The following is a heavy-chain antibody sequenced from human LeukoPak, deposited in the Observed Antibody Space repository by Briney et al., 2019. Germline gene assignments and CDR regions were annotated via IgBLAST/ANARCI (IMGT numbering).Heavy chain of an antibody. Sequence: GASVKVSCTASGDTFTGYYMRWVREAPGQGLEWMGWINPNSGGTNYAQKFQGRVTMTRDTTISTAYMELSRLRSDDTAVYYCARDPEDAFDIWGQGTMVTVSS. V-gene: IGHV1-2*02. CDR2: INPNSGGT. CDR3: ARDPEDAFDI. CDR1: GDTFTGYY. J-gene: IGHJ3*02.